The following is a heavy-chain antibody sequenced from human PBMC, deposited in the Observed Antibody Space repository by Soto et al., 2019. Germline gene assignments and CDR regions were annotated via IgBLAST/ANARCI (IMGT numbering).Heavy chain of an antibody. CDR3: AREEVVVAATRDPTTFDY. Sequence: PSETLSLTCAVYGGSFSGYYWSWIRQPPGKGLEWIGEINHSGSTNYNPSLKSRVTISVDTSKNQFSLKLSSVTAADTAVYYCAREEVVVAATRDPTTFDYWGQGTLVTVSS. D-gene: IGHD2-15*01. CDR1: GGSFSGYY. CDR2: INHSGST. V-gene: IGHV4-34*01. J-gene: IGHJ4*02.